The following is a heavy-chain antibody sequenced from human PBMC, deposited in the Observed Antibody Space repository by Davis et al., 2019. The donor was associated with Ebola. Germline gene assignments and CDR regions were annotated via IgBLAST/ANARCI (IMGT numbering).Heavy chain of an antibody. J-gene: IGHJ2*01. CDR1: GGSISSYY. CDR2: IYYSGSS. V-gene: IGHV4-59*01. D-gene: IGHD6-13*01. Sequence: MPSETLSLTCTVSGGSISSYYWSWIRQPPGKGLEWIGYIYYSGSSNYNPSLKSRVTMSVDTSKNQFSLKLSSVTAADTAMYYCARGSAGHFDLWGRGTLVTVSS. CDR3: ARGSAGHFDL.